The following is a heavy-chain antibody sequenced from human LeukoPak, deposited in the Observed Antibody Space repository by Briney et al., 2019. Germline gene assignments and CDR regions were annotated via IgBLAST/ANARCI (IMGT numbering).Heavy chain of an antibody. D-gene: IGHD3-9*01. CDR3: ARVIGGIRYFDWYNWFDP. J-gene: IGHJ5*02. CDR1: GFTFSDYY. Sequence: GGSLRLSCAASGFTFSDYYMSWIRQAPGKGLEWVSYISSSSSYTNYADSVKGRFTISRDNAKNSLYLQMNSLRAEDTAVYYCARVIGGIRYFDWYNWFDPWGQGTLVTASS. V-gene: IGHV3-11*05. CDR2: ISSSSSYT.